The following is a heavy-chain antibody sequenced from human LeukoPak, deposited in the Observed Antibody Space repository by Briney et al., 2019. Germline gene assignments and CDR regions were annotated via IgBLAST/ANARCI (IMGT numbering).Heavy chain of an antibody. V-gene: IGHV3-23*01. Sequence: GGSLRLSCAASGFSFSTYAMSWVRQAPGKGLEWVSSISGSGGTTYSADSVKGRFTISGDDSKNTLYLQMNSLRVEDTAVYYCAKRLGDYWGQGTLVTVSS. CDR2: ISGSGGTT. CDR3: AKRLGDY. CDR1: GFSFSTYA. J-gene: IGHJ4*02. D-gene: IGHD3-10*01.